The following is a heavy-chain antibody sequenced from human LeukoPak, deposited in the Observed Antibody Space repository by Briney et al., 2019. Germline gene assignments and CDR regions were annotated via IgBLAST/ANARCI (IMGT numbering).Heavy chain of an antibody. J-gene: IGHJ4*02. V-gene: IGHV1-2*02. D-gene: IGHD3-22*01. Sequence: GASVKVSCKASGYTFIGYYMHWVRQAPGHGLEWMGWINPNSGDTNYAQKFQGRGTMTRDTSISTAYMELSRLRSDDMAVYYCARDGFYDSSGYHIIDYWGQGTLVTVSS. CDR3: ARDGFYDSSGYHIIDY. CDR2: INPNSGDT. CDR1: GYTFIGYY.